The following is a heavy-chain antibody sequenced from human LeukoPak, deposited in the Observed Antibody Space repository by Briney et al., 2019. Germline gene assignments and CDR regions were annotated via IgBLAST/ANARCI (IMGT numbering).Heavy chain of an antibody. D-gene: IGHD3-22*01. CDR2: ISAYNGNT. CDR1: GYTFTSYG. J-gene: IGHJ4*02. Sequence: ASVKVSCKASGYTFTSYGISWVRQAPEQGLEWMGWISAYNGNTNYAQKLQGRVTMTTDTSTSTAYMELRSLRSDDTAVYYCASPGRPYYYDSSGPLDYWGQGTLVTVSS. V-gene: IGHV1-18*01. CDR3: ASPGRPYYYDSSGPLDY.